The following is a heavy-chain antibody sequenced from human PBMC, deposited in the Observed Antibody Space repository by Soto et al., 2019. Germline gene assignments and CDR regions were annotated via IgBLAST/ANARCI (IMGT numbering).Heavy chain of an antibody. Sequence: SETLFLTCTVSGWSINTYYWSWIRQPPGKGLEWIGYIYYRANPNYNPSLKSRVTISQDTSKNQFSLKLSSVTAADTAVYYCASYYYDSSGYYYVPGVYWGQGTLVTVSS. CDR2: IYYRANP. CDR3: ASYYYDSSGYYYVPGVY. D-gene: IGHD3-22*01. J-gene: IGHJ4*02. V-gene: IGHV4-59*08. CDR1: GWSINTYY.